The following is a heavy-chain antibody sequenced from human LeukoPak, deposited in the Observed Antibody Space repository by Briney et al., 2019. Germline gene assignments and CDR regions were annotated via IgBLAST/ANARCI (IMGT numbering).Heavy chain of an antibody. CDR3: ARDYDSSGYYSEAVGY. J-gene: IGHJ4*02. V-gene: IGHV1-69*13. CDR1: GGTFSSYA. CDR2: IIPIFSTA. D-gene: IGHD3-22*01. Sequence: GASVKVSCKASGGTFSSYAISWVRQAPGQGLEWMGGIIPIFSTANYAQKFQGRVTIPADESTSTAYMELSSLRSEDTAVYYCARDYDSSGYYSEAVGYWGQGTLVTVSS.